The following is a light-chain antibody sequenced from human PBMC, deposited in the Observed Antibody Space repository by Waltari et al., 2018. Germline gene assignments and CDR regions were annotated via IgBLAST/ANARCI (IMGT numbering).Light chain of an antibody. CDR2: GAS. CDR3: QYNAWPLT. CDR1: QNIYFN. V-gene: IGKV3D-15*01. J-gene: IGKJ4*01. Sequence: EIVMTQSPATLSVSPGERATLSCRASQNIYFNLAWYQQRPGQAPRVLVYGASTRDTGIPARFSGSGSGTEFTLTISNLQSEDFAFYFGQYNAWPLTFGGGTKVEVK.